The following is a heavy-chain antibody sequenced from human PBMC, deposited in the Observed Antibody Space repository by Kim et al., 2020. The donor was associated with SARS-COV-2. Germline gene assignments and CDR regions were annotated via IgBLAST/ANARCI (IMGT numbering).Heavy chain of an antibody. J-gene: IGHJ5*02. CDR2: IYYSGST. CDR3: ASGSQLVVAAKTPRPFVPVTTNWFDP. Sequence: SETLSLTCTVSGGSISSSSYYWGWIRQPPGKGLEWIGSIYYSGSTYYNPSLKSRVTISVDTSKNQFSLKLSSVTAADTAVYYCASGSQLVVAAKTPRPFVPVTTNWFDPWGQGTLVTVSS. CDR1: GGSISSSSYY. D-gene: IGHD2-15*01. V-gene: IGHV4-39*01.